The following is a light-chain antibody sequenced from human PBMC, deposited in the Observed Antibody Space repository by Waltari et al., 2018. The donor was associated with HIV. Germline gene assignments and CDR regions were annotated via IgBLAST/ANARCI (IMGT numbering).Light chain of an antibody. Sequence: QSALTQPASVSGSPGASITISCAGDSDKGNYVSWYQLHPGEVRNMVISDVNKRPSGGSHRFSGSNSGNTASLTISELQADDEADYFCLSYRGSLRLFGEGTKLTVL. CDR2: DVN. CDR3: LSYRGSLRL. J-gene: IGLJ2*01. CDR1: SDKGNY. V-gene: IGLV2-14*01.